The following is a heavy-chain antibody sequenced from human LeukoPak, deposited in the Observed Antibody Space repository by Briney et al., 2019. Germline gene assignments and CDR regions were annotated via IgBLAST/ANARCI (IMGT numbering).Heavy chain of an antibody. J-gene: IGHJ4*02. CDR1: GGSILSTNW. Sequence: SESLSLTCAVSGGSILSTNWWSWVRQPPGQGLEWIGEVHLNGATNYNPSVEGRVTMSIDKSKNHLSLEVISVTAADTAMYYCTRESGAFSPFGFWGQGTLVTVSS. CDR3: TRESGAFSPFGF. V-gene: IGHV4-4*02. CDR2: VHLNGAT. D-gene: IGHD1-26*01.